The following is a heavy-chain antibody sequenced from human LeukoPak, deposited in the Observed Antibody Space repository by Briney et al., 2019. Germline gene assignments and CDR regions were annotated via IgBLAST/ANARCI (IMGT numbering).Heavy chain of an antibody. CDR3: ARLLGYSYGYGMDV. CDR2: VSASGIT. Sequence: SQTLSLTCTVSGDSISSGSYYWSWIRQPAGKGLEWIGRVSASGITSYKASLKSRVTISVDTSKKQFSLKLTSVTAADTAVYYCARLLGYSYGYGMDVWGQGTTVTVSS. CDR1: GDSISSGSYY. V-gene: IGHV4-61*02. J-gene: IGHJ6*02. D-gene: IGHD5-18*01.